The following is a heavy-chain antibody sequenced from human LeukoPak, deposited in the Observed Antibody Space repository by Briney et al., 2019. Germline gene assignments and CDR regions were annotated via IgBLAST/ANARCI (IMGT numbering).Heavy chain of an antibody. CDR3: ATGRDIVVVPAAHSPNWFAP. V-gene: IGHV1-69*01. CDR1: GGTFSSYA. J-gene: IGHJ5*02. Sequence: GASVKVSCKASGGTFSSYAISWVRQAPGQGLEWMGGIIPIFGTANYAQKFQGRVTITADESTSTAYMELSSLRSEDTAVYYCATGRDIVVVPAAHSPNWFAPWGQGTLVTVSS. CDR2: IIPIFGTA. D-gene: IGHD2-2*01.